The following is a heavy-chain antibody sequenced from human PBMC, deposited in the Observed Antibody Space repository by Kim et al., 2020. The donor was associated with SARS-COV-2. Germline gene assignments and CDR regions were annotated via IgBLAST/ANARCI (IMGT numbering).Heavy chain of an antibody. J-gene: IGHJ6*02. V-gene: IGHV4-39*01. Sequence: SETLSLRCSVSGGSISSRTYYWGWIRQPPWKGLEWIGSIDYSGNTFYNSSLKSRVTISVDTSKNQLSLKLTSVTATDTAVYYCARRLRITGSYYGMDLWGQGTTVTVSS. CDR1: GGSISSRTYY. D-gene: IGHD2-15*01. CDR3: ARRLRITGSYYGMDL. CDR2: IDYSGNT.